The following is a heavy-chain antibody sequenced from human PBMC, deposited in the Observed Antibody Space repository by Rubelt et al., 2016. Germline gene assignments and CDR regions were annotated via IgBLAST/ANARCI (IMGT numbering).Heavy chain of an antibody. Sequence: QVQLVQSGAEVKKPGASVKVSCKVSGYTLTELSMHWVRQAPGKGLEWMGGFDPEAGETIYAQKCQGRVTMTEDKSTDKAYMELSSLRSEDTAVYYCATDISSGWYYFDYWGQGTLVTVSS. V-gene: IGHV1-24*01. D-gene: IGHD6-19*01. CDR3: ATDISSGWYYFDY. CDR1: GYTLTELS. J-gene: IGHJ4*02. CDR2: FDPEAGET.